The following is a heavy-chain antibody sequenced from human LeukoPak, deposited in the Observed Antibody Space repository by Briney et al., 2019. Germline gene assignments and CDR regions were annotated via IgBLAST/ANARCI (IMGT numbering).Heavy chain of an antibody. CDR3: AKEPGYYDSSGYPTN. CDR2: ISGRGGST. V-gene: IGHV3-23*01. J-gene: IGHJ4*02. Sequence: GGSLRLSCAASGFTFSSYAMYWVRQAPGKGLEWVSAISGRGGSTYYADSVKGRFTISRDNSKNTLYLQMNSLRAEDTAVYYCAKEPGYYDSSGYPTNWGQGTLVTVSS. D-gene: IGHD3-22*01. CDR1: GFTFSSYA.